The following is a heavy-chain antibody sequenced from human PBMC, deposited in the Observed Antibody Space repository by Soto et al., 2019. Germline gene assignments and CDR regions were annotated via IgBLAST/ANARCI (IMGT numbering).Heavy chain of an antibody. CDR2: ISNSAGSGSVR. V-gene: IGHV3-11*01. D-gene: IGHD5-12*01. CDR3: ARQSSGSDLGY. CDR1: GFNFSDYY. J-gene: IGHJ4*02. Sequence: QVHLVESGGALVRPGGSLRLSCTASGFNFSDYYMSWVRQAPGKGLEWVSYISNSAGSGSVRYYADSVKGRFTISRDNDKNSVHLQMSSLKAEYTAVYYCARQSSGSDLGYWGLGTLVTVSS.